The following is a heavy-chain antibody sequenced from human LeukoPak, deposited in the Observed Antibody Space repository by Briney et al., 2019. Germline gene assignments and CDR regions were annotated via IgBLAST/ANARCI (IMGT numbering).Heavy chain of an antibody. Sequence: ILPCEAAGRSFRSYGRTWFPQSPGKELEWVSAISGSGGSTYYADSVKGRFTISRDNSKNTLFLQMNSLRAEDTAVYYCARESMGSDYYYYYYMDVWGKGTTVTVSS. D-gene: IGHD3-10*01. CDR2: ISGSGGST. J-gene: IGHJ6*03. CDR1: GRSFRSYG. CDR3: ARESMGSDYYYYYYMDV. V-gene: IGHV3-23*01.